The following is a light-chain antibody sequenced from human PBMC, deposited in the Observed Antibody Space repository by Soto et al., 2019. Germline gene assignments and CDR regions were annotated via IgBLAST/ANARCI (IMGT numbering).Light chain of an antibody. J-gene: IGKJ1*01. CDR2: DAS. V-gene: IGKV1-9*01. Sequence: IQLTQSPSSLSASVGDRVTIPCRASQGISSYLGWYQQKPGKAPNLLIYDASTLHSGVPSRFSGGGSGTEFILTISSLQPDDVGTYYCQQYNTHSGTFGQGTKVDIK. CDR3: QQYNTHSGT. CDR1: QGISSY.